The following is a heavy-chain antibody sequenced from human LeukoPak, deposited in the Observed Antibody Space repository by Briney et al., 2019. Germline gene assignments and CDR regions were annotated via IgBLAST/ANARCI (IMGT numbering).Heavy chain of an antibody. J-gene: IGHJ4*02. D-gene: IGHD6-13*01. Sequence: GGSLKISRKGSGYRFTTYWLGRGRQMPRKGLEWVGIIYPGFSDTRYSTSFKGQITSSAYKSISTAYLQWSSLKASDTAIYYCARGLTYSNTWFAGGYWGEGTLVTVSS. CDR2: IYPGFSDT. CDR1: GYRFTTYW. CDR3: ARGLTYSNTWFAGGY. V-gene: IGHV5-51*01.